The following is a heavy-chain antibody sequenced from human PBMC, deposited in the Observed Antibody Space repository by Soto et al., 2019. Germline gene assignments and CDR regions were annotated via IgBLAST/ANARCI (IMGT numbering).Heavy chain of an antibody. Sequence: QVQLQESGPGLVKPSETLSLTCTVSGGSISSYYWSWIRQPPGKGLEWIGYIYYSGSTKYNPSLKSRVTISVATSKNQFSLKLSSVTAADTAVYYCARHLESSGWYEEQGWFDPWGQGTLVTVSS. J-gene: IGHJ5*02. CDR2: IYYSGST. V-gene: IGHV4-59*08. D-gene: IGHD6-19*01. CDR3: ARHLESSGWYEEQGWFDP. CDR1: GGSISSYY.